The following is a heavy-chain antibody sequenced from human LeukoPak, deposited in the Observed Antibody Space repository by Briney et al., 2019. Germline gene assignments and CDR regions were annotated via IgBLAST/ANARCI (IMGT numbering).Heavy chain of an antibody. CDR3: AINGGGDSGYGNFDY. Sequence: GRSLRLSCAVSGFSFDDYAVHWVRQVPGKGLEWVSGISWNNDNIAYADSVKGRFTTSRDNAKNSLYLQMNSLRAEDTALYYCAINGGGDSGYGNFDYWGQGTLVTVSS. CDR1: GFSFDDYA. V-gene: IGHV3-9*01. J-gene: IGHJ4*02. CDR2: ISWNNDNI. D-gene: IGHD5-12*01.